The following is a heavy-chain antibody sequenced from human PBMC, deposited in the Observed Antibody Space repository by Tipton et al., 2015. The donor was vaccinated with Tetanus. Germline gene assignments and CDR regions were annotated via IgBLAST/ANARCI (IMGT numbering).Heavy chain of an antibody. V-gene: IGHV4-31*03. CDR2: IYFSGST. J-gene: IGHJ4*02. D-gene: IGHD3-16*01. CDR3: EGDRGRGARGWNYFET. Sequence: TLSLTCTVSGGSLSRGGYYWTWIRQNPGKGLEWIGDIYFSGSTYYNPSLKSRVTISVDTSKNQFSLRLNSVTAGDTAVYYCEGDRGRGARGWNYFETWGQGNLVTVSS. CDR1: GGSLSRGGYY.